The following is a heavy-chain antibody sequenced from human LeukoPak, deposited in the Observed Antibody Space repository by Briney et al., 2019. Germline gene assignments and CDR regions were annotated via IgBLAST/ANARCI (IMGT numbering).Heavy chain of an antibody. D-gene: IGHD2-2*01. J-gene: IGHJ4*02. V-gene: IGHV3-23*01. CDR2: ISTDGGST. Sequence: GGSLRLSCAASGFTVSSYAMSWVRQAPGMGLQLVSAISTDGGSTYSADSVKGRFTISRDNSKNTLYLQMNSLRAEDTAVYYCAQQGYWGQGTLVTVSS. CDR3: AQQGY. CDR1: GFTVSSYA.